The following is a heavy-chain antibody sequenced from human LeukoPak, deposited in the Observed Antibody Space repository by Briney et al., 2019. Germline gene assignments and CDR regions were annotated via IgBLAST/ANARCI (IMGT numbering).Heavy chain of an antibody. CDR1: GGSFSGYY. CDR3: ARVPWVGATQIDY. J-gene: IGHJ4*02. V-gene: IGHV4-34*01. CDR2: INHSGST. Sequence: SETLSLTCAVYGGSFSGYYWSWIRQPPGKGLEWIGEINHSGSTNYNPSLKSRVTISVDTSKNQFSLKLSSVTAADTAVYYCARVPWVGATQIDYWGQGTLVTVSS. D-gene: IGHD1-26*01.